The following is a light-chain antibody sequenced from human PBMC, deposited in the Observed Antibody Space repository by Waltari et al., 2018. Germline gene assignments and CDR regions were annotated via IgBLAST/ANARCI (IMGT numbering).Light chain of an antibody. Sequence: AIQVTQSPSSLSASVGDRVTITCRASQDLDNWLAWYPQKPGKAPNLLIYGASVLESGVPSRFSGSGSVTDFTITISSLQPEDFATYYCQQLHGYPRAFGGGTKVESK. J-gene: IGKJ4*01. CDR3: QQLHGYPRA. CDR2: GAS. V-gene: IGKV1-13*02. CDR1: QDLDNW.